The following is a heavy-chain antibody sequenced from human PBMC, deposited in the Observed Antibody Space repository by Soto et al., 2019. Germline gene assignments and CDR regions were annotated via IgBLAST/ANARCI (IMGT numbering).Heavy chain of an antibody. CDR2: IYYSGST. V-gene: IGHV4-59*08. CDR1: GGCISSYY. CDR3: ARGRFLGHCSSTSCYRDAFDI. Sequence: SENLALTCTVSGGCISSYYWSWIRQPPGKGLEWIGYIYYSGSTNYNPSLKSRVTISVDTSKNQFSLKLSSVTAADTAVYYCARGRFLGHCSSTSCYRDAFDIWGQGTMVTVSS. J-gene: IGHJ3*02. D-gene: IGHD2-2*01.